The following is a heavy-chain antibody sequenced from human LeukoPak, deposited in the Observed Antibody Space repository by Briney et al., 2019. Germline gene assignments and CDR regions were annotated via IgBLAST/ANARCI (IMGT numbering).Heavy chain of an antibody. CDR3: VRHGGSYSLDY. CDR1: GGSISSGGYS. Sequence: PSETLSLTCAVSGGSISSGGYSWSWIRQPPGKGLEWIGYIYHSGSTNYNPSLKSRVTISVDTSKNQFSLKLSSVTAADTAVYYCVRHGGSYSLDYWGQGTLVTVSS. D-gene: IGHD1-26*01. V-gene: IGHV4-30-2*01. CDR2: IYHSGST. J-gene: IGHJ4*02.